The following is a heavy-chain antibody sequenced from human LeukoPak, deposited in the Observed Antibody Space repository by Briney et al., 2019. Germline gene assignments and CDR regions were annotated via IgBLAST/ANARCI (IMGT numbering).Heavy chain of an antibody. CDR1: GFTFRSYA. Sequence: GGSLRLSCSVFGFTFRSYAMSWVRQAPGKGLEWVSGISGSGGSTYYADSVKGRFTISRDNSKNTLYLQMNSLRAEDTAVYYCARGTRGHYYYYMDVWGKGTTVTVSS. D-gene: IGHD1-1*01. CDR2: ISGSGGST. CDR3: ARGTRGHYYYYMDV. V-gene: IGHV3-23*01. J-gene: IGHJ6*03.